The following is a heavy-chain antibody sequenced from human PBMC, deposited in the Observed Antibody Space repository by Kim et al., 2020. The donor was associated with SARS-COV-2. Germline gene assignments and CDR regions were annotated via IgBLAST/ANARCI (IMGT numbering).Heavy chain of an antibody. CDR3: ATGLAYCSGGSCYRLSY. CDR1: GYTLTELS. J-gene: IGHJ4*02. Sequence: ASVKVSYKVSGYTLTELSMHWVRQAPGKGLEWMGGFDPEDGETIYAQKFQGRVTMTEDTSTDTAYMELSSLRSEDTAVYYCATGLAYCSGGSCYRLSYWGQGTLVTVSS. CDR2: FDPEDGET. V-gene: IGHV1-24*01. D-gene: IGHD2-15*01.